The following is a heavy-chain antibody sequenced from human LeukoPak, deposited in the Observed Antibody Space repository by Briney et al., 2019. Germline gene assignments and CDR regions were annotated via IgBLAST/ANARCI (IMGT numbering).Heavy chain of an antibody. Sequence: PSETLSLTCSVSGASISSYYYHWIRQSPGKGLEWIGYIYHSGDTNFNPSLNGRVSISRDTTKNLFSLRLRSVTAADTAVYFCARGRVSSSTWYSTYYYYFYMDVWGKGTTVTVSS. D-gene: IGHD1-1*01. CDR1: GASISSYY. V-gene: IGHV4-59*01. J-gene: IGHJ6*03. CDR2: IYHSGDT. CDR3: ARGRVSSSTWYSTYYYYFYMDV.